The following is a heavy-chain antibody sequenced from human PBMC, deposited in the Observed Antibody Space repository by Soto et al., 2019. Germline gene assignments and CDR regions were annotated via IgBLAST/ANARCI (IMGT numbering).Heavy chain of an antibody. D-gene: IGHD3-10*01. V-gene: IGHV5-51*01. CDR2: IYPGDSDT. CDR3: ATLITAGSYYLAGMDV. CDR1: GYSFARYW. Sequence: GAALKISWEGCGYSFARYWIGWVRQMAGKGLEWMGMIYPGDSDTRYSPSFQGQVTISADKSISTAYLQWSSLTASATAMYYCATLITAGSYYLAGMDVWGQGTTVTVSS. J-gene: IGHJ6*02.